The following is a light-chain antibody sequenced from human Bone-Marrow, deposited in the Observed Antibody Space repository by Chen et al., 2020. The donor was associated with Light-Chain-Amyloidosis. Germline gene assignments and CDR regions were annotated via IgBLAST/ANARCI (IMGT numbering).Light chain of an antibody. V-gene: IGLV3-1*01. CDR3: QAWGGDIVV. CDR2: EDH. J-gene: IGLJ2*01. CDR1: QLGNKY. Sequence: SYEVTQAPSVSVSPGQTASITCSGDQLGNKYVSWYQQRPGQSPTLIIYEDHRRPSGVPERFSGSNSGNTATLTISGTQATVESDYYCQAWGGDIVVFGGGTKLTVL.